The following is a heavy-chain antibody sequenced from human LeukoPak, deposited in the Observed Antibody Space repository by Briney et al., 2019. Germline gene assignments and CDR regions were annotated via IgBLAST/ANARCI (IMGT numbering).Heavy chain of an antibody. Sequence: GASVKVSCTTSGYTSTTYGVSWVRQAPGQGLEWMGWVSGYTGNTNYAERFQGRVTMTTDTSTTTVYMELTSLRSDDTAVYYCARGEVSASLYYLHFWGQGTLVTVS. J-gene: IGHJ4*02. CDR3: ARGEVSASLYYLHF. D-gene: IGHD2-2*01. CDR1: GYTSTTYG. V-gene: IGHV1-18*01. CDR2: VSGYTGNT.